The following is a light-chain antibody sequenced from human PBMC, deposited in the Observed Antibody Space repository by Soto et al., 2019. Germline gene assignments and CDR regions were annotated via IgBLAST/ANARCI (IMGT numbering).Light chain of an antibody. CDR2: LNSDGSH. V-gene: IGLV4-69*01. CDR1: SGHNSYA. J-gene: IGLJ3*02. Sequence: QTVVTQPPSASASLGASVKLNCTLSSGHNSYAIAWHQQQPEKGPRYLMKLNSDGSHSKGDGIPDRFSGSSSGAERYLTISSLQSEDEADYYCQTWSTDIRVFGGGTKLTVL. CDR3: QTWSTDIRV.